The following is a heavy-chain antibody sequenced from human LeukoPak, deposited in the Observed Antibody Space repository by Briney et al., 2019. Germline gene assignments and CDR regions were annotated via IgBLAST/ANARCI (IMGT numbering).Heavy chain of an antibody. V-gene: IGHV4-34*01. CDR1: GGSFSGCY. Sequence: SETLSLTCAVYGGSFSGCYWSWIRQPPGKGLEWIGEINHSGSTNYNPSLKSRVTISVDTSRNQFSLKLSSATAADTAVYYCARTYGSGTYYFDWWGQGILVTVSS. CDR2: INHSGST. D-gene: IGHD3-10*01. J-gene: IGHJ4*02. CDR3: ARTYGSGTYYFDW.